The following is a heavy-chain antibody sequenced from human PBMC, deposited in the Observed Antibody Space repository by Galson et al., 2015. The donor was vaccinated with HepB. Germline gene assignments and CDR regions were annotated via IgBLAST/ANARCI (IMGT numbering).Heavy chain of an antibody. J-gene: IGHJ4*02. CDR2: ISSSGTYK. CDR3: TRSPPTPYSSGWYYFDF. V-gene: IGHV3-21*03. D-gene: IGHD6-13*01. Sequence: SLRLSCEGSRCTFRSYTMNWVRQAPGKGLDWVSSISSSGTYKFYVDSLQGRFTISRDNAKNSVFLQMDSLRAEDSAVYYCTRSPPTPYSSGWYYFDFWGPGTLVTVSS. CDR1: RCTFRSYT.